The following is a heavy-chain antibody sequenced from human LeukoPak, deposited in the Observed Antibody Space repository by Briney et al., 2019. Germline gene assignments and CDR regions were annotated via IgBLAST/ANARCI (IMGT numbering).Heavy chain of an antibody. J-gene: IGHJ4*02. CDR1: GGTFSSYA. Sequence: SVKVSCKASGGTFSSYAISWVRQAPGQGLEWMGGIIPIFGTANYAQKFQGRVTITTDESTSTAYMELSSLRSEDTAVYYCATEQVGYYFDYWGQGTLVTVSS. CDR3: ATEQVGYYFDY. D-gene: IGHD1/OR15-1a*01. V-gene: IGHV1-69*05. CDR2: IIPIFGTA.